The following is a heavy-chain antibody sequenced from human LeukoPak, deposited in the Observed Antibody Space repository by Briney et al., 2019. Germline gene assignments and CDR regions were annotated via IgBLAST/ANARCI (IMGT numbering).Heavy chain of an antibody. J-gene: IGHJ4*02. CDR3: VSFYETY. Sequence: PGGSLRLSCAASGFTFSDYYMSWIRQAPGKGLEWVSYISGSSGIIDYADSVRGRFTISKDNAKNTVYLQMNSLRAEDTAVYYCVSFYETYWGRGTLVTVSS. CDR2: ISGSSGII. CDR1: GFTFSDYY. V-gene: IGHV3-11*04. D-gene: IGHD2/OR15-2a*01.